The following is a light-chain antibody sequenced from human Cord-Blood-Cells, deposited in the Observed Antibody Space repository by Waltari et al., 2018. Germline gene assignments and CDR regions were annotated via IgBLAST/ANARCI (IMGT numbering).Light chain of an antibody. CDR2: DVS. J-gene: IGLJ3*02. CDR3: CSYAGSFWV. Sequence: QSALSPPRSVSGSPGPSVTISRTGTSSDVGGYNHVSWYQTHPVKAPKLMIYDVSKRPSGVPDRVSGSKSGNTASLTISGLQAEDEADYYCCSYAGSFWVFGGGTKLTVL. V-gene: IGLV2-11*01. CDR1: SSDVGGYNH.